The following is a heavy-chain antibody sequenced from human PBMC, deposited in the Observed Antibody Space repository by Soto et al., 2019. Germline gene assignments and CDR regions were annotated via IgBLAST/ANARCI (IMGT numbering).Heavy chain of an antibody. CDR1: CASISSRSSY. CDR3: ATTRGIAVGGSFDH. V-gene: IGHV4-39*01. J-gene: IGHJ5*02. CDR2: FYSGST. Sequence: SETLSLTCIVSCASISSRSSYWGWIRQPPGKGLEWVGTFYSGSTYNNPSLKSRVTISVDTSKNQFSLKLSSVAAEDTAIYYCATTRGIAVGGSFDHWGQGTLVTVSS. D-gene: IGHD6-13*01.